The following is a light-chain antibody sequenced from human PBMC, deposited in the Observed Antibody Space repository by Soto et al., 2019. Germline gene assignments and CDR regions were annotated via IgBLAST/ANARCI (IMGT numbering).Light chain of an antibody. CDR3: QHYDTFSWT. J-gene: IGKJ1*01. CDR1: QDIDIS. CDR2: AAS. V-gene: IGKV1-16*01. Sequence: DIQMTQSPSSLSASVGDRVTMTCRASQDIDISLAWFQQRPGKAPKVLIYAASGLVTGVPPTFSGSGSGTEFTLTISSVQPDDFATYFCQHYDTFSWTFGQGTKVDI.